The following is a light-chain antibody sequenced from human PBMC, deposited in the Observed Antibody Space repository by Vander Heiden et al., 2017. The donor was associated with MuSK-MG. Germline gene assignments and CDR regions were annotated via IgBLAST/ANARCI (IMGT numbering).Light chain of an antibody. J-gene: IGLJ3*02. CDR3: AAWDASLGRPV. CDR1: SSNIGMGT. V-gene: IGLV1-44*01. Sequence: QYMLKQPPSASGAAGKQVTISCSGGSSNIGMGTVQWYQHLPGTAPKLLIYGNHQRPSGVPDRISGSTSGTSASLAIRGLQSEDEADYFCAAWDASLGRPVFGGGTKLTVL. CDR2: GNH.